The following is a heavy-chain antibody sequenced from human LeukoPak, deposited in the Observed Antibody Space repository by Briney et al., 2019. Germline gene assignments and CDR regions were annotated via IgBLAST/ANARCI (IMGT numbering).Heavy chain of an antibody. Sequence: ASVKVSCKASGYTFTSYAMYWVRQAPGQRLEWMGWINAGNGNTKYSQKFQGRVTITRDTSASTAYMELSSLRSEDTAVYYCARDSEQWLVLSSHWGQGTLVTVSS. J-gene: IGHJ4*02. CDR1: GYTFTSYA. CDR3: ARDSEQWLVLSSH. D-gene: IGHD6-19*01. CDR2: INAGNGNT. V-gene: IGHV1-3*01.